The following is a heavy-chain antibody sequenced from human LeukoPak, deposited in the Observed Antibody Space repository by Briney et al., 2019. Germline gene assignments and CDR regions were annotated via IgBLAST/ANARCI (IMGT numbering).Heavy chain of an antibody. V-gene: IGHV6-1*01. J-gene: IGHJ6*03. CDR1: GDSVSSNSAA. CDR2: TYYRSKWYN. CDR3: AREVVVVTKPYYYYYMDV. D-gene: IGHD3-22*01. Sequence: QTLSLTCAISGDSVSSNSAAWNWIRQSPSRGLEWLGRTYYRSKWYNDYAVSVKSRITINPDTSKNQFSLQLNSVTPEDTAVYYCAREVVVVTKPYYYYYMDVWGKGTTVTVSS.